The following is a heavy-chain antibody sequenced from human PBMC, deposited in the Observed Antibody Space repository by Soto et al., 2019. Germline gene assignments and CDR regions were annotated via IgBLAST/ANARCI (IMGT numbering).Heavy chain of an antibody. CDR1: GQSFSGHT. Sequence: QVQLQQWGAGLLKPSETLSLTCAVYGQSFSGHTWSWIRQSPGKGLEWIGEISQSGSTYYNPSLKSRVTISADTSKYQFSLTLNSVTAADTGVFYCARGSGIAVIPGELEDVHYDYWGQGTLVSVSS. V-gene: IGHV4-34*01. D-gene: IGHD2-2*01. CDR3: ARGSGIAVIPGELEDVHYDY. J-gene: IGHJ4*02. CDR2: ISQSGST.